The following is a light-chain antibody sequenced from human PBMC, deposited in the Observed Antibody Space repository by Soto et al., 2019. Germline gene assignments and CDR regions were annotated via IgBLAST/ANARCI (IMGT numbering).Light chain of an antibody. Sequence: SSELTQPPSVSVAPGQTARITCGGNNIGSKSVHWYQQKPGQAPVLVVYDDSDRPSGIPKRFSGSNSGNTATLTISRVEAGDEADYYCQVWDSSSDHSYVFGTGTKLTVL. J-gene: IGLJ1*01. CDR3: QVWDSSSDHSYV. CDR1: NIGSKS. V-gene: IGLV3-21*02. CDR2: DDS.